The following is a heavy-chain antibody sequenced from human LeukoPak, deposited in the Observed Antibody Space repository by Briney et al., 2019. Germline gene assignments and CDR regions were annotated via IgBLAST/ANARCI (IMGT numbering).Heavy chain of an antibody. J-gene: IGHJ2*01. CDR2: INSDGSFT. CDR1: GFTFSSYW. CDR3: ARAIRSAWYFDL. Sequence: GGSLRLSCGASGFTFSSYWMHWVRQAPGKGLVWVSRINSDGSFTTYADSVKGRLTVSRDNAKNTLYLQMNSLRAEDTAMYYCARAIRSAWYFDLWGRGTLVTVSS. D-gene: IGHD1-26*01. V-gene: IGHV3-74*03.